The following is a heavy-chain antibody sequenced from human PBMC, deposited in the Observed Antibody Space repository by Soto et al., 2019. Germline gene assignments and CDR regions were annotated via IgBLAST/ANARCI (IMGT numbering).Heavy chain of an antibody. V-gene: IGHV4-30-4*01. CDR3: ARASSSGYQLWFDP. D-gene: IGHD3-22*01. Sequence: PSETLSLTCTVSGGSISSYYWSWIRQPPGKGLEWIGYIYYSGSTYYNPSLKSRVTISVDTSKNQFSLKLSSVTAADTAVYYCARASSSGYQLWFDPWGQGTLVTVSS. J-gene: IGHJ5*02. CDR1: GGSISSYY. CDR2: IYYSGST.